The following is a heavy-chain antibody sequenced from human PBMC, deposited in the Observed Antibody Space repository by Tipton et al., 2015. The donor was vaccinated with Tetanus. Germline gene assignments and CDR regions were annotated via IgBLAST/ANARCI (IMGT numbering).Heavy chain of an antibody. J-gene: IGHJ5*02. V-gene: IGHV4-39*01. CDR1: GGSINSGTFY. CDR2: IYYNGNT. D-gene: IGHD2-21*02. CDR3: ARTAVNRFDP. Sequence: GLVKPSETLSLTCTVSGGSINSGTFYWDWIRQTPGKALEWIGNIYYNGNTLQNPSLKSRVTMSLDKSKNQFSLKLRSVTAADTVFYYCARTAVNRFDPWGQGILVTVSS.